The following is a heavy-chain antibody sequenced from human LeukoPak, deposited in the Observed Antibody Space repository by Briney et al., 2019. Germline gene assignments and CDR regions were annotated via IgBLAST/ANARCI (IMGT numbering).Heavy chain of an antibody. Sequence: SPVKASCKASGYTFTSYGIMWVRQAPGQGLEWMGWISAYNANTNYAQKLQGRVTMTTDTSTSTAYMELRSLRSDDTAVYYCARDCSGGSCYFDYWGQGTLVTVSS. J-gene: IGHJ4*02. V-gene: IGHV1-18*01. CDR1: GYTFTSYG. CDR3: ARDCSGGSCYFDY. D-gene: IGHD2-15*01. CDR2: ISAYNANT.